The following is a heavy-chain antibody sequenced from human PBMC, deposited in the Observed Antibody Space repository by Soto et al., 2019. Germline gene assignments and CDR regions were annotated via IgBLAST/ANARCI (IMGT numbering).Heavy chain of an antibody. J-gene: IGHJ4*02. D-gene: IGHD3-3*01. V-gene: IGHV4-39*07. CDR2: INHSGST. Sequence: SETLSLTCTVSGGSISSSSCYWGWIRQPPGKGLEWIGSINHSGSTYYNPSLKSRVTISVDTSKNQFSLKLSSVTAADTAVYYCARGRYDFWSGHPNYFDYWGQGTLVTVSS. CDR3: ARGRYDFWSGHPNYFDY. CDR1: GGSISSSSCY.